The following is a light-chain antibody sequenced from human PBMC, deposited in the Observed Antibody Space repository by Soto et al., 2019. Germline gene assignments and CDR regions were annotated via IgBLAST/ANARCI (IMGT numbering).Light chain of an antibody. V-gene: IGLV2-14*03. J-gene: IGLJ2*01. CDR2: GVS. CDR3: QSFDRRLSGSRV. Sequence: QSALTQPASVSGSPGQSITISCTGTNNDVGGYNYVSWYQQHPGKAPKLLIYGVSDRPSGVSDRFSGSKSGNAASLTISGLQAEDEADYYCQSFDRRLSGSRVFGGGTKVTVL. CDR1: NNDVGGYNY.